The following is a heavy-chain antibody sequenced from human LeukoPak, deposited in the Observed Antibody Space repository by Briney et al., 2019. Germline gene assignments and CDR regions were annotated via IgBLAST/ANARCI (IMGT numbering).Heavy chain of an antibody. CDR1: GFTFSSYA. Sequence: GGSLRLSCAASGFTFSSYAMSWVRQAPGKGLEWVSAISGSGGSTYYADSVKGRFTISRDNSKNTLYLQMNSLRAEDTAVYYCALSFPIKGICSSTSCYTYWGQGTLVTVSS. D-gene: IGHD2-2*02. CDR2: ISGSGGST. J-gene: IGHJ4*02. V-gene: IGHV3-23*01. CDR3: ALSFPIKGICSSTSCYTY.